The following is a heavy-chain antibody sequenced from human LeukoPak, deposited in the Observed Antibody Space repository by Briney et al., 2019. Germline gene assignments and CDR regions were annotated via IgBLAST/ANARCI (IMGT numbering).Heavy chain of an antibody. CDR3: ARRTSGLGPFGI. V-gene: IGHV6-1*01. Sequence: SQTLSLTCAISGDSVSSNSATRNWIRQSPSRGLEWLGRTYYRSKWSNDSAVSVKSRISINPDTSKNQFSLQLNSVTPEDTAVYYCARRTSGLGPFGIWGQGTMVTVSS. J-gene: IGHJ3*02. CDR1: GDSVSSNSAT. CDR2: TYYRSKWSN. D-gene: IGHD6-25*01.